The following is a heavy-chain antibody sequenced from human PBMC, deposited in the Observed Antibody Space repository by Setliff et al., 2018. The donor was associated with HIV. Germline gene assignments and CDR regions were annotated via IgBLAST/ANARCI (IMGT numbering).Heavy chain of an antibody. CDR3: ARHGARGQWLVFPPFDY. CDR1: GGPFNVHK. V-gene: IGHV4-34*01. Sequence: SETLSLTCNVYGGPFNVHKWNWVRQTPGKGLEWIGDISHTGTATYNPSLGSRVTISVDAAKKRFSLNIRSLTAADTAVYYCARHGARGQWLVFPPFDYWGQGTLVTVSS. D-gene: IGHD6-19*01. CDR2: ISHTGTA. J-gene: IGHJ4*02.